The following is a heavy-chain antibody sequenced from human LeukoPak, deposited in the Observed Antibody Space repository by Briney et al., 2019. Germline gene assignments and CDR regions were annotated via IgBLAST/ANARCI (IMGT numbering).Heavy chain of an antibody. CDR3: ASRGHCSGGSCADY. J-gene: IGHJ4*02. V-gene: IGHV3-23*01. CDR1: GFTFTSYA. D-gene: IGHD2-15*01. CDR2: ISGSGGST. Sequence: GGSLRLSCAASGFTFTSYAMSWVRQAPGKGLEWVSAISGSGGSTYYADSVKGRFTISRDNSKNTLYLQMNSLRAEDTAVYYCASRGHCSGGSCADYWGQGTLVTVSS.